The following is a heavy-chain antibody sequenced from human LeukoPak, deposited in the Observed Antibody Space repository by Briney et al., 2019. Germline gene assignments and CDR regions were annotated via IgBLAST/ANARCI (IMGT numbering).Heavy chain of an antibody. J-gene: IGHJ4*02. D-gene: IGHD6-6*01. CDR3: ARRWSIAARTGISIYYFDY. CDR1: GYTFTSYA. V-gene: IGHV7-4-1*02. CDR2: INTNTGNP. Sequence: GASVKVSCKASGYTFTSYAMNWVRQAPGQGLEWMGWINTNTGNPTNAQGFTGRFVFSLDTSVSTAYLQISSLKAEDTAVYYCARRWSIAARTGISIYYFDYWGQGTLVTVSS.